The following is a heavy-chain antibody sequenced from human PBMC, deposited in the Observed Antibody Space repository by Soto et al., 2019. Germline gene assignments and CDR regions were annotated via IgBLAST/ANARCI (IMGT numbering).Heavy chain of an antibody. Sequence: GGSLRLSCAASGFTFSDFYWGWIRQAPGKGLEWVSYISSSSSYTDYADSVKGRFTISRDNAKNSLYLQMNSLRAEDTAVYYCARDSGYSGYGLAYWGQGTLVTVSS. CDR2: ISSSSSYT. J-gene: IGHJ4*02. CDR3: ARDSGYSGYGLAY. D-gene: IGHD5-12*01. V-gene: IGHV3-11*06. CDR1: GFTFSDFY.